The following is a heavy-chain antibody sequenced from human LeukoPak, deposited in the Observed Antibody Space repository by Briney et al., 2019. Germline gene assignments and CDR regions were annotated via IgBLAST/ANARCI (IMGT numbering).Heavy chain of an antibody. CDR3: AKTTYSSSSPVDY. V-gene: IGHV4-38-2*02. Sequence: SETLSLTCTVSSYSINTGYYWGWIRQPPGKGLEWIGSIYHRGNTYYNPSLKSRVTISVDTSKNQFSLSLNSVTAADTAVYYCAKTTYSSSSPVDYWAREPWSPSP. D-gene: IGHD6-6*01. CDR1: SYSINTGYY. CDR2: IYHRGNT. J-gene: IGHJ4*02.